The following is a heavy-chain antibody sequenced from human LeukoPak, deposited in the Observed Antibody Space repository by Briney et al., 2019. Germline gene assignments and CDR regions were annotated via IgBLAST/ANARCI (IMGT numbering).Heavy chain of an antibody. V-gene: IGHV3-9*01. D-gene: IGHD3-10*01. CDR1: GFTFDHYA. CDR2: INSNSDTI. J-gene: IGHJ5*02. CDR3: AKDRQSSGNYRWFDP. Sequence: GGSLRLSCAASGFTFDHYAMHWVRQGPEKGLEWVSSINSNSDTIDYADSVKGRFPISRDNAKNFLYLQMNSLKTEDTALYYCAKDRQSSGNYRWFDPWGQGTLVTVSS.